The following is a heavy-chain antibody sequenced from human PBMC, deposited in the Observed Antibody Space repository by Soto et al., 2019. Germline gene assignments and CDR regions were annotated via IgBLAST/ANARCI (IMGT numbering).Heavy chain of an antibody. CDR1: GGSISSYY. CDR3: ARGSSGWWYFDY. J-gene: IGHJ4*02. Sequence: QVQLQESGPGLVKPSETLSLTCTVSGGSISSYYWSWVRQPPGKGLEWIGYIYYSGSTNYNPSLKRRVAISVNTSNNHSSLKLTSVTAADTAVFYCARGSSGWWYFDYWGQGTLVTVSS. CDR2: IYYSGST. V-gene: IGHV4-59*01. D-gene: IGHD6-19*01.